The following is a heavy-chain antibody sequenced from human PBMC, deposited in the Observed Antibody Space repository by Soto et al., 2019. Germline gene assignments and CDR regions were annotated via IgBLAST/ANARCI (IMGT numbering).Heavy chain of an antibody. D-gene: IGHD2-2*01. Sequence: HGESLKISCKGSGYSFTSYWIAWVRQMPGKGLEWMGIIYPGDSDTRYSPSFQGQVTISADKSISTAYLQWSSLKASDTAVYNCAGCGSXSCSDLGYWGQGTLVTVSS. J-gene: IGHJ4*02. V-gene: IGHV5-51*01. CDR2: IYPGDSDT. CDR1: GYSFTSYW. CDR3: AGCGSXSCSDLGY.